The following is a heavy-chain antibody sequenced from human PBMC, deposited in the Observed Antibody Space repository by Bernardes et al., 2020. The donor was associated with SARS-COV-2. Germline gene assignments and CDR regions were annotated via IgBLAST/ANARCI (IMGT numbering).Heavy chain of an antibody. V-gene: IGHV4-39*01. CDR2: IYYSGST. CDR3: ARRYGGAVVTPFDY. CDR1: GGSISSSSYY. J-gene: IGHJ4*02. D-gene: IGHD2-21*02. Sequence: SETLSLTCTVSGGSISSSSYYWGWIRQPPGKGLEWIGSIYYSGSTYYNPSLKSRVTISVDTSKNQFSLKLSSVTAADTAVYYCARRYGGAVVTPFDYWGQGTLVTVSS.